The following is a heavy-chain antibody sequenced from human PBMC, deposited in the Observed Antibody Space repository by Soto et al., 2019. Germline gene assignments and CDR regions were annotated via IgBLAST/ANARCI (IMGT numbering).Heavy chain of an antibody. J-gene: IGHJ4*02. CDR3: ARGQEGIVATH. D-gene: IGHD5-12*01. CDR1: GGSLTGYY. V-gene: IGHV4-34*01. Sequence: QVQPQQWGAGLLKPSETLSLTCTVNGGSLTGYYWSWIRQPPGKGLEWIGEVKDGGSTNYSPSLRGRVSISADTSKNHFSLRLNSVTAADTAVYFCARGQEGIVATHWDQGALVTVSS. CDR2: VKDGGST.